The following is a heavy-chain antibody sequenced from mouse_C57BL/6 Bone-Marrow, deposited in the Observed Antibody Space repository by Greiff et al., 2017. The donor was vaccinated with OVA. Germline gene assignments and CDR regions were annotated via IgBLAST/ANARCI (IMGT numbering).Heavy chain of an antibody. V-gene: IGHV5-12*01. J-gene: IGHJ4*01. Sequence: EVQGVESGGGLVQPGGSLKLSCAASGFTFSDYYMYWVRQTPEKRLEWVAYISNGGGSTYYPDIVKGRFTITRDNATNTLYLQMSRLKSEETSMYNCARRPITTVVSMDDWGQGTTVTV. CDR1: GFTFSDYY. CDR3: ARRPITTVVSMDD. D-gene: IGHD1-1*01. CDR2: ISNGGGST.